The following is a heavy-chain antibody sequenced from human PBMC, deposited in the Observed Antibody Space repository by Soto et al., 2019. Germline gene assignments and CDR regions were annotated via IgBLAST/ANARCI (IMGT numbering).Heavy chain of an antibody. V-gene: IGHV3-13*01. Sequence: GGSLRLSCAASGFTFSSYDMHWVRQATGKGLEWVSAIGTAGDTYYPGSVKGRFTISRENAKNSLYLQMNSLRAGDTAVYYCARGVISREGVYGSGSGMDVWGQGTTVTVSS. CDR3: ARGVISREGVYGSGSGMDV. D-gene: IGHD3-10*01. CDR2: IGTAGDT. J-gene: IGHJ6*02. CDR1: GFTFSSYD.